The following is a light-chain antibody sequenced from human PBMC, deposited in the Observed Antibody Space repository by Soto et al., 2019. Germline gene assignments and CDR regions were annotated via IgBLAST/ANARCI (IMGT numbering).Light chain of an antibody. J-gene: IGKJ1*01. CDR3: QQYYSTPPT. CDR2: WAS. V-gene: IGKV4-1*01. CDR1: QSVLYSSNNKNY. Sequence: DIVMTQSPDSLAVSLGERATINCKSSQSVLYSSNNKNYFAWYQQRPGQPPKLLIYWASTRGSGVPDRFSGSGSGTDFTLTISSLQAEDVAVYYCQQYYSTPPTFGQGNKVEIK.